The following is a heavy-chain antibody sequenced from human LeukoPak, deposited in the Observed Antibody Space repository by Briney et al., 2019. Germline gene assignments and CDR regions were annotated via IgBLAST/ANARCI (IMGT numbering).Heavy chain of an antibody. D-gene: IGHD6-13*01. Sequence: SETLSLTCAVYGGSFSGYYWSWIRQPPGKGLEWIGEINHSGSTNYNPSLKSRVTISVDTSKNQFSLKLSSMTAADTAVYYCASAAAGTFDPWGQGTLVTVSS. CDR1: GGSFSGYY. CDR3: ASAAAGTFDP. V-gene: IGHV4-34*01. J-gene: IGHJ5*02. CDR2: INHSGST.